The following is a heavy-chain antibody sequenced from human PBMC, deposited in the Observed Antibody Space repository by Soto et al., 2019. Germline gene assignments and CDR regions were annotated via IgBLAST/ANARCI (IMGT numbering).Heavy chain of an antibody. V-gene: IGHV3-23*01. Sequence: GGSLRLSCGASGFTFSSYAMSWVRQAPGKGLEWVSAISGSGGSTYYADSVKGRFTISRDNSKNTLYLQMNSLRAEDTAVYYCVRTSLVVAAATREDYWGQGTLVTVSS. D-gene: IGHD2-15*01. CDR2: ISGSGGST. CDR1: GFTFSSYA. CDR3: VRTSLVVAAATREDY. J-gene: IGHJ4*02.